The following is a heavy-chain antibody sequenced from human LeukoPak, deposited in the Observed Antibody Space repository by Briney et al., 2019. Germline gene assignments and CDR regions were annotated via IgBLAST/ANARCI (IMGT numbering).Heavy chain of an antibody. Sequence: SETLSLTCTVSGGSISSYYWSWIRQPPGKGLEWIGYIYYSGSTNYNPSLKSRVTISVDTSKNQFSLKLSSVTAADTAVYYCARVYGDYVGYYYGMDVWGQGTTVTVSS. J-gene: IGHJ6*02. CDR2: IYYSGST. D-gene: IGHD4-17*01. CDR3: ARVYGDYVGYYYGMDV. CDR1: GGSISSYY. V-gene: IGHV4-59*01.